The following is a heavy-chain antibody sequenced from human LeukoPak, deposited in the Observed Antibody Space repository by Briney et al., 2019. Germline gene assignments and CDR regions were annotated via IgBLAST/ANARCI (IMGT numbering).Heavy chain of an antibody. Sequence: ASVKVSCKASGYTFTSYGISWVRQAPGQGLEWMGWISAYNGNTNYAQKLQGRVTMTTDTSTSTAYMGLRSLRSDDTAVYYCARAYGDPYYYYCYMDVWGKGTTVTVSS. J-gene: IGHJ6*03. CDR2: ISAYNGNT. V-gene: IGHV1-18*01. D-gene: IGHD4-17*01. CDR3: ARAYGDPYYYYCYMDV. CDR1: GYTFTSYG.